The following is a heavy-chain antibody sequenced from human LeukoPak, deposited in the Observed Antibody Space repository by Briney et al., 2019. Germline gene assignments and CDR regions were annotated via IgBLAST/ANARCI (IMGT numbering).Heavy chain of an antibody. CDR3: AKDGDSSGYSIDY. J-gene: IGHJ4*02. V-gene: IGHV4-31*03. CDR1: GGSISSGGYY. Sequence: PSQTLSLTCTVSGGSISSGGYYWSWIRQHPGKGLEWIGYIYYSGSTYYNPSLKSRVTISVDTSKNQFSLKLSSVTAADTAVYYCAKDGDSSGYSIDYWGQGTLVTVSS. D-gene: IGHD3-22*01. CDR2: IYYSGST.